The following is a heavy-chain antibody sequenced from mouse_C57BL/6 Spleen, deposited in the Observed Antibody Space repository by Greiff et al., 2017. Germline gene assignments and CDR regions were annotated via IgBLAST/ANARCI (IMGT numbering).Heavy chain of an antibody. V-gene: IGHV5-17*01. CDR3: ATGSDYYAMDY. Sequence: EVHLVESGGGLVKPGGSLKLSCAASGFTFSDYGMHWVRQAPEKGLEWVAYISSGSSTIYYADTVKGRFTISRDNAKNTLFLQMTSLRSEDTAMYYCATGSDYYAMDYWGQGTSVTVSS. D-gene: IGHD3-1*01. CDR1: GFTFSDYG. CDR2: ISSGSSTI. J-gene: IGHJ4*01.